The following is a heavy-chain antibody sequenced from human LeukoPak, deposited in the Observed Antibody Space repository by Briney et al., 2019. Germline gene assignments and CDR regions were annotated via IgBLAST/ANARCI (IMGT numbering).Heavy chain of an antibody. CDR3: AREGSKKQWLVFDY. CDR1: GFTVSSNY. J-gene: IGHJ4*02. V-gene: IGHV3-66*01. Sequence: GGSLRLSCAASGFTVSSNYMSWVRQAPGKGLEWVSVIYSGGSTYYADSVKGRFTISRDNSKNTLYLQMNSLRAEDTAVYYCAREGSKKQWLVFDYWGQGTLVTVSS. CDR2: IYSGGST. D-gene: IGHD6-19*01.